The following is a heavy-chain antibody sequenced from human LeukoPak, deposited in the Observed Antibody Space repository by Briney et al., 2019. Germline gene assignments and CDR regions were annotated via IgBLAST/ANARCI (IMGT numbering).Heavy chain of an antibody. D-gene: IGHD1-14*01. Sequence: GGSLRLSCAASGFTFSNYAMHWVRQAPGKGLEWVAVISYGGSNKYYTDSVKGRFTISRDNAKNSLYLQMNSLRAGDTAVYYCARDSLGAGIPFDYWGQGTLVTVSS. CDR2: ISYGGSNK. V-gene: IGHV3-30*04. J-gene: IGHJ4*02. CDR1: GFTFSNYA. CDR3: ARDSLGAGIPFDY.